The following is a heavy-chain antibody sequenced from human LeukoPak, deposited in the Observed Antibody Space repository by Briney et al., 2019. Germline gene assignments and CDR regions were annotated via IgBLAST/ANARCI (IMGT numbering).Heavy chain of an antibody. CDR2: MNPNSGNT. Sequence: GASVKVSCKASGYTFTSYDINWVRQATGQGLEWMGWMNPNSGNTGYAQKFQSRVTMTTDTSTSTAYMELRSLRSDDTAVYYCARDGPHIEVGAPDYWGQGTLVTVSS. CDR3: ARDGPHIEVGAPDY. CDR1: GYTFTSYD. V-gene: IGHV1-8*01. D-gene: IGHD1-26*01. J-gene: IGHJ4*02.